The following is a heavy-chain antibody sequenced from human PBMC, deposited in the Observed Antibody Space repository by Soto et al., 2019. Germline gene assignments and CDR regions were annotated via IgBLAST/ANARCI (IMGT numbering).Heavy chain of an antibody. CDR1: GGTFSSYA. CDR2: IIPIFGTA. J-gene: IGHJ4*02. CDR3: ARGGVSSYGYSACDY. Sequence: QVQLVQSGAEVKKPGSSVKVSCKASGGTFSSYAISWVRQAPGQGLEWMGGIIPIFGTANYAQKFQGRVTITADESTSTAYRELSSLRAEDTAVYYCARGGVSSYGYSACDYWGQGTLVTVSS. V-gene: IGHV1-69*01. D-gene: IGHD5-18*01.